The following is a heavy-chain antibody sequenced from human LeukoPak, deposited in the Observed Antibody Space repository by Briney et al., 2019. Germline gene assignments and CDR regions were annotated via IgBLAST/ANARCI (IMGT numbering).Heavy chain of an antibody. J-gene: IGHJ4*02. Sequence: GGSLRLSCAASGFTFSSYGMHWVRQAPGKGREWVAVISYDGSNKYYADSVKGRFTISRDNSKNTLYLQMNSLRAEDTAVYYCARGGWYTDYWGQGTLVTVSS. CDR2: ISYDGSNK. V-gene: IGHV3-30*03. CDR3: ARGGWYTDY. CDR1: GFTFSSYG. D-gene: IGHD6-19*01.